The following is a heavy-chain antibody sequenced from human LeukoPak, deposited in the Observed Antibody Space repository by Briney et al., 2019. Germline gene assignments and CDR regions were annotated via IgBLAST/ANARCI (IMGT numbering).Heavy chain of an antibody. CDR2: IIPILGMA. CDR1: GGTFSSYT. CDR3: ARDPREGQLDY. V-gene: IGHV1-69*04. Sequence: SVKVSCKASGGTFSSYTISWVRQAPGQGLEWMGRIIPILGMANYAQKFQGRVTITADKSTSTAYMELSSLRSEDTAVYYCARDPREGQLDYWGQGTLVTVSS. D-gene: IGHD1-26*01. J-gene: IGHJ4*02.